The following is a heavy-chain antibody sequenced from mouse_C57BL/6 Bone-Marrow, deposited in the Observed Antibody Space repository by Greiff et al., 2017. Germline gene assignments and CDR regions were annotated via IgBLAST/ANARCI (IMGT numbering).Heavy chain of an antibody. CDR2: IYPSSGNT. CDR1: GYTFTSYG. D-gene: IGHD4-1*01. V-gene: IGHV1-81*01. Sequence: VNVVESGAELARPGASVKLSCKASGYTFTSYGISWVKQRTGQGLEWIGEIYPSSGNTYYNEKFKGKATLTADKSSSTAYMELRSLTSEDSAVYFCARLGRAYWGQGTLVTVSA. J-gene: IGHJ3*01. CDR3: ARLGRAY.